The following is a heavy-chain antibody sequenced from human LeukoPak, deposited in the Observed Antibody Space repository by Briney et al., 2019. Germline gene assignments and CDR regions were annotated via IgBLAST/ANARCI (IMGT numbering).Heavy chain of an antibody. V-gene: IGHV3-13*01. J-gene: IGHJ3*02. D-gene: IGHD3-10*01. CDR2: IGSAGDT. CDR1: GFTFSSYD. CDR3: ARLDRGAFDI. Sequence: GGSLRLSCAASGFTFSSYDMHWVRQATGKGLEWVSTIGSAGDTSYPGSVKGRFTISRENAKNSLYLQMNSLGAGDTAVYFCARLDRGAFDIWGQGTMVTVSS.